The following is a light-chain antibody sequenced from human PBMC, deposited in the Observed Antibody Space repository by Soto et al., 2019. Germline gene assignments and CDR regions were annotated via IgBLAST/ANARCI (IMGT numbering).Light chain of an antibody. CDR2: DVT. CDR1: SSDVGIYKY. Sequence: QSVLTQPASVSGSPGQSITISCTGTSSDVGIYKYVSWYQQHPGKAPKLMIYDVTNRPSGVSNRFSGSKSGNTASLTISGLQAEDEADYYCSSYTSSSTLFGGGTKLTVL. V-gene: IGLV2-14*03. CDR3: SSYTSSSTL. J-gene: IGLJ2*01.